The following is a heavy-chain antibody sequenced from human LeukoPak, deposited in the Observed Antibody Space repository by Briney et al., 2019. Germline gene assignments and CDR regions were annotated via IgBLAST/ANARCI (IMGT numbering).Heavy chain of an antibody. J-gene: IGHJ3*02. CDR3: ASIAVAGGAVFDI. CDR2: ISSSSSYI. D-gene: IGHD6-19*01. Sequence: PGRSLRLSCAASGFTFSSYSMNWVRQAPGKGLEWVSSISSSSSYIYYADSVKGRFTISRDNAKNSLYLQMNSLRAEDTAVYYCASIAVAGGAVFDIWGQGTMVTVSS. V-gene: IGHV3-21*01. CDR1: GFTFSSYS.